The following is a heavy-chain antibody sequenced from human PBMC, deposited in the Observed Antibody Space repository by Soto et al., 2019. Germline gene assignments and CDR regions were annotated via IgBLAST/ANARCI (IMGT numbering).Heavy chain of an antibody. D-gene: IGHD3-9*01. CDR1: GGSFSSGGYY. CDR3: ARALILTGYYIHDAFDI. Sequence: TLSLTCTVSGGSFSSGGYYWSWIRQHPGKGLEWIGYIYYSGSAYYNPSLKSRVTISVDTSKNQFSLKLSSVTAADTAVYYCARALILTGYYIHDAFDIWGQGTMVTVSS. J-gene: IGHJ3*02. V-gene: IGHV4-31*03. CDR2: IYYSGSA.